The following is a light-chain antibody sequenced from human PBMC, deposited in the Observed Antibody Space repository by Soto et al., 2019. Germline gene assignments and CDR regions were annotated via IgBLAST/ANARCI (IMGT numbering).Light chain of an antibody. J-gene: IGKJ4*01. V-gene: IGKV1-33*01. CDR3: QHYHNLPLT. CDR2: GAL. CDR1: QDIARS. Sequence: DIQMTQSPSSLSASLRDSVTITCQASQDIARSLNWYQHKPGKAPKLLISGALALETGVPLRFSGHGSGTHFTLIITSLQPEDVATYYCQHYHNLPLTFGGGTKVEF.